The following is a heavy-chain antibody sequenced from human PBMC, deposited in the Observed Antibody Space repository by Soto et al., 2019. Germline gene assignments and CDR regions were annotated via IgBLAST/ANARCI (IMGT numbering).Heavy chain of an antibody. CDR2: IYYSGST. Sequence: SETLSLTCTVSGGSISSYYWSWIRQPPGKGLEWIGYIYYSGSTNYNPSLKSRVTISVDTLKNQFSLKLGSVTAADTAVYYCAREGIAGADAFDTWGQGTMVTVSS. D-gene: IGHD6-19*01. CDR1: GGSISSYY. V-gene: IGHV4-59*01. J-gene: IGHJ3*02. CDR3: AREGIAGADAFDT.